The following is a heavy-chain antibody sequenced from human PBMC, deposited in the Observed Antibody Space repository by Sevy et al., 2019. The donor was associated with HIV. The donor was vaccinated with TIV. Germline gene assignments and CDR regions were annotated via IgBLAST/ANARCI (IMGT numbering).Heavy chain of an antibody. CDR2: IIPIFGTA. D-gene: IGHD5-12*01. V-gene: IGHV1-69*06. CDR1: GGTFSSYA. CDR3: ARARRDGYNRAFDI. J-gene: IGHJ3*02. Sequence: ASVKVSCKASGGTFSSYAISWVRQAPGQGLEWMGGIIPIFGTANHAQKFQGRVTITADKSTSTAYMELSSLRSEDTAVYYSARARRDGYNRAFDIWGQGTMVTVSS.